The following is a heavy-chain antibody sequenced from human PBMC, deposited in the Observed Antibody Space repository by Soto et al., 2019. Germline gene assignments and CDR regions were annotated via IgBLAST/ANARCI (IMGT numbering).Heavy chain of an antibody. J-gene: IGHJ6*03. CDR2: IYHSGST. D-gene: IGHD2-2*01. CDR3: ARGVRYFSSTSCYSVYYYYYYMDV. Sequence: SETLSLTCAVSGGSISSSNWWSWVRQPPGKGLEWIGEIYHSGSTNYNPSLKSRVTISVDKSKNQFSLKLSSVTAADTVLYFCARGVRYFSSTSCYSVYYYYYYMDVWGKGTTVTVSS. V-gene: IGHV4-4*02. CDR1: GGSISSSNW.